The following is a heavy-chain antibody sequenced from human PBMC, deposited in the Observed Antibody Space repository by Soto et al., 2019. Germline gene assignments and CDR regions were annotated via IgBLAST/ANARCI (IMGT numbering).Heavy chain of an antibody. CDR1: GYSFTSYW. CDR2: IDPSDSYT. V-gene: IGHV5-10-1*01. D-gene: IGHD6-13*01. Sequence: GESLKISCKGSGYSFTSYWIGWVRQMPGKGLEWMGRIDPSDSYTNYSPSFQGHVTISADKSISTAYLQWSSLKASDTAMYYCATGFRAAAGTDYWGQGTLVTVS. J-gene: IGHJ4*02. CDR3: ATGFRAAAGTDY.